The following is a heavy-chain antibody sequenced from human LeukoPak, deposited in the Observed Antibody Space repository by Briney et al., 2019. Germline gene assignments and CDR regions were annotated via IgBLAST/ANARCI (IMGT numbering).Heavy chain of an antibody. Sequence: SETLSLTCTVSGGSISSSSYYWGWIRQPPGKGLEWIGSIYYSGSTYYNPSLKSRVTISVDTSKNQFSLKLSSVTAADTAVYYCARHRAPGYYDSSGQADYWGQGTLVTVSS. CDR2: IYYSGST. CDR3: ARHRAPGYYDSSGQADY. J-gene: IGHJ4*02. V-gene: IGHV4-39*01. CDR1: GGSISSSSYY. D-gene: IGHD3-22*01.